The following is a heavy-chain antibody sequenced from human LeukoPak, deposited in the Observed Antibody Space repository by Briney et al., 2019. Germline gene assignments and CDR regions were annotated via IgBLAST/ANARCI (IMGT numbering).Heavy chain of an antibody. V-gene: IGHV4-34*01. CDR3: ARVSIRLRFLEWLPDTWFDP. Sequence: PSETLSLTCAVYGGSFSGYYWSWIRQPPGKGLEWIGEINHSGSTNYNPSLKSRVTISVDTSKNQFSLKLSSVTAADTAVYYCARVSIRLRFLEWLPDTWFDPWGQGTLVTVSS. J-gene: IGHJ5*02. D-gene: IGHD3-3*01. CDR1: GGSFSGYY. CDR2: INHSGST.